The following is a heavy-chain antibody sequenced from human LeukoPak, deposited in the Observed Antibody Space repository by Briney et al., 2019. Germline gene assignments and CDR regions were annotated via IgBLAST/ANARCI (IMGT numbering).Heavy chain of an antibody. CDR2: IIPLFGIA. Sequence: PPASVKVSCKASGGTFSSYAISWVRQAPGQGLEWMGRIIPLFGIANYAQKFQGRVTITADKSTSTAYMELSSLRSEDTAVYYCARDAGPPTGDYWGQGTLVTVSS. V-gene: IGHV1-69*04. J-gene: IGHJ4*02. CDR3: ARDAGPPTGDY. CDR1: GGTFSSYA. D-gene: IGHD3-10*01.